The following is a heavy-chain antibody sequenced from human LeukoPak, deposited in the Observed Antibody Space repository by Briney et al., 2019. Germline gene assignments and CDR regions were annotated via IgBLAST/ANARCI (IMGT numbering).Heavy chain of an antibody. V-gene: IGHV1-69*04. D-gene: IGHD3-22*01. J-gene: IGHJ3*02. CDR2: IIPILGIV. CDR3: ARVSLYYDSSGYYAFDI. CDR1: GGTFSSYA. Sequence: GASVKVSCKASGGTFSSYAISWVRQAPGQGLEWMGRIIPILGIVNYAQKFQGRVTITADKSTSTAYMELSSLRSEDTAVYYCARVSLYYDSSGYYAFDIWGQGTMVTVSS.